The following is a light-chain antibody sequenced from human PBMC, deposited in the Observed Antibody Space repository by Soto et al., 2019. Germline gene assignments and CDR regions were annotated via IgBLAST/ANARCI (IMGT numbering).Light chain of an antibody. CDR1: QNIKNW. CDR2: EGS. V-gene: IGKV1-5*01. CDR3: QQYNSFPWT. J-gene: IGKJ1*01. Sequence: IRLNKTPCTSSAADGSCVTIPCRASQNIKNWLAWYQQRPGQAPKLLISEGSSLESGVPSTFSGTASGTEFTLTISSLQPDDFATYCCQQYNSFPWTVGQGTKVDIK.